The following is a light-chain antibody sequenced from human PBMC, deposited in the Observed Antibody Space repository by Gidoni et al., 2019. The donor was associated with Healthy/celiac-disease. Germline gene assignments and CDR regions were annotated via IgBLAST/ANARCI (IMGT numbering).Light chain of an antibody. Sequence: QSALTQPAPVSGSPGQSITISCTGTSSDGGGYNYVSWYQQHPGKAPKLMIYDVRNRPSGVSNRFSGSKSGNTASLTISGLQAEDEADYYCSSYTSSSTYVVFGGGTKLTVL. V-gene: IGLV2-14*03. CDR3: SSYTSSSTYVV. CDR2: DVR. J-gene: IGLJ2*01. CDR1: SSDGGGYNY.